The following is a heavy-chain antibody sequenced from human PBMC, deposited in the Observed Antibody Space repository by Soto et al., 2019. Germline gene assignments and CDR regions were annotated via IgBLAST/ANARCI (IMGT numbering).Heavy chain of an antibody. CDR3: ARGVLYSIVVVVAAMSCFGP. CDR2: INHSGST. V-gene: IGHV4-34*01. Sequence: QVQLQQWGAGLLKPSETLSLTCAVYGGSFSGYYWSWIRQPPGKGLEWIGEINHSGSTNYNPSLKSRVTISVDTSRIQFSLKLSSVMAEDTAVYYCARGVLYSIVVVVAAMSCFGPWGQGTLVTVCS. D-gene: IGHD2-15*01. J-gene: IGHJ5*02. CDR1: GGSFSGYY.